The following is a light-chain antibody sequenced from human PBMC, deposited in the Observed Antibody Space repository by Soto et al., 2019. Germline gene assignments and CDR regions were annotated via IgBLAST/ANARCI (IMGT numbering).Light chain of an antibody. CDR1: QSVNNF. J-gene: IGKJ1*01. CDR3: QQRRNWPPT. V-gene: IGKV3-11*01. Sequence: EIVMTQSPATLSASTGERATLSCRASQSVNNFLAWYQQRPGQAPRLLMYEASNRATGVPARFSGSGSGTDFTLTISSLEPEDFAIYYCQQRRNWPPTFGQGTKVDI. CDR2: EAS.